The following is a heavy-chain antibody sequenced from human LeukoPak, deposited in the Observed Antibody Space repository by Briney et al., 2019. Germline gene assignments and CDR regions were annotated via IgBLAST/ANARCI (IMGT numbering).Heavy chain of an antibody. CDR1: GFTFSSYV. CDR2: ISSDGSDK. V-gene: IGHV3-30*18. D-gene: IGHD3-10*01. J-gene: IGHJ4*02. Sequence: GGSLRLSCAASGFTFSSYVMHWVRQAPGKGLEWVAVISSDGSDKYYADSGKGRFTISRDNSKNQLYLQMNSLRAEDTAVYYCAKGVRGVIAYYFDSWGQGTLVTVSS. CDR3: AKGVRGVIAYYFDS.